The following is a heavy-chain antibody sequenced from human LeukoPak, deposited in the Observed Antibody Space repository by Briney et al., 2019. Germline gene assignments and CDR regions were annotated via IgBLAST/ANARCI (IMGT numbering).Heavy chain of an antibody. CDR3: ARGTNRWPDY. Sequence: GGSLRLSCAASGFIFSDYYMSWIRQAPGKGLEWVSYISTSGATNYYADSVKGRFTISRDNAKNSLYLQMNSLRPEDTAMYYCARGTNRWPDYLGRGTLVTVSS. D-gene: IGHD4-23*01. CDR2: ISTSGATN. J-gene: IGHJ4*01. CDR1: GFIFSDYY. V-gene: IGHV3-11*01.